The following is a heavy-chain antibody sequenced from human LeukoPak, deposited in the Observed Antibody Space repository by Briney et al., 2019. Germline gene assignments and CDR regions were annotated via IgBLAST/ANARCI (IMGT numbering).Heavy chain of an antibody. D-gene: IGHD3-22*01. J-gene: IGHJ4*02. Sequence: SVKVSCKASGYTFTGYYMQWVRQARGQRLEWIGWIVVGSGDTDCAQKFQERVTFTRDMSTSTAYMELSSLRSEDTAVFYCVAGPYDSRGYYRIFDYWGQGTLVTVSP. CDR2: IVVGSGDT. V-gene: IGHV1-58*02. CDR1: GYTFTGYY. CDR3: VAGPYDSRGYYRIFDY.